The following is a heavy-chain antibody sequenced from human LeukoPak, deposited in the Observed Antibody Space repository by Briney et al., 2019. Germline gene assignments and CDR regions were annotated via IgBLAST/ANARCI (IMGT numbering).Heavy chain of an antibody. V-gene: IGHV4-59*11. CDR3: ARGVAAWVDY. Sequence: PSETLSLTCTVSGGSISSHYWSWIRQPPGKGLEWIGYIYYSGSTNYNPSLKSRVTISVDTSKNQFSLKLSSVTAADTAVYYCARGVAAWVDYWGQGTLVTVSS. CDR1: GGSISSHY. D-gene: IGHD6-13*01. CDR2: IYYSGST. J-gene: IGHJ4*02.